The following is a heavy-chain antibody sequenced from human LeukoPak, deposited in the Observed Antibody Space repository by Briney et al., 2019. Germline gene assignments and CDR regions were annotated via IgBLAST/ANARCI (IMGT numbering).Heavy chain of an antibody. CDR3: AKRPLLWFGEFPYYFDY. CDR2: ISGSGNWT. J-gene: IGHJ4*02. D-gene: IGHD3-10*01. V-gene: IGHV3-23*01. Sequence: GGSLRLSCAASGFTFSNYAMSWVRQAPGKGLEWVSDISGSGNWTYYADSVKGRFTISRDNSKNTQHLQMNSLRAEDTAVYYCAKRPLLWFGEFPYYFDYWGQGTLVTVSS. CDR1: GFTFSNYA.